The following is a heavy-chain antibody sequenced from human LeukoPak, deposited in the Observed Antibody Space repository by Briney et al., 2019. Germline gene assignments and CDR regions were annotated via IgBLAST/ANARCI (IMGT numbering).Heavy chain of an antibody. J-gene: IGHJ6*02. D-gene: IGHD3-3*01. CDR3: ARALMYYDFWSGYYMGYYGMDV. CDR1: GGSISSGGYS. V-gene: IGHV4-30-2*05. CDR2: IYYSGST. Sequence: PSETLSLTCAVSGGSISSGGYSWSWIRQPPGKGLEWIVYIYYSGSTYYNPSLKSRVTISVDTSKNQFSLKLSSVTAADTAVYYCARALMYYDFWSGYYMGYYGMDVWGQGTTVTVSS.